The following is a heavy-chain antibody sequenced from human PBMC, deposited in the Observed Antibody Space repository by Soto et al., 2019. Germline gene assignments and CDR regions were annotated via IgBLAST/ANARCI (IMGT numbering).Heavy chain of an antibody. CDR3: ARGPPSGSFSLTPRY. D-gene: IGHD1-26*01. CDR1: GYSFHNFG. J-gene: IGHJ4*02. Sequence: QVQLVQSGPELKKPGASVKVSCKASGYSFHNFGIVWVRQAPGQGLEWMGWISGQIAKTNYAQKFQGKVTMTTDTSTITGYMELNTLTSDDTAMYFCARGPPSGSFSLTPRYWGQGTLVTVSS. CDR2: ISGQIAKT. V-gene: IGHV1-18*04.